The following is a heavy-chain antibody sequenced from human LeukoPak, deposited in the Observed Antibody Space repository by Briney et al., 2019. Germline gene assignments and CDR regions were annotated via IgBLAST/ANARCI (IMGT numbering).Heavy chain of an antibody. CDR2: ISYSGNT. Sequence: SETLSLTCTVSGGSISSGSFYWGWIRQPPGKGLQWIGSISYSGNTHYNPSLKSRVVISVDTSKTQFPLKLSSVTAADTAVYYCARQGGVGATGFDDCWGQGTLVTVSS. CDR1: GGSISSGSFY. V-gene: IGHV4-39*01. D-gene: IGHD1-26*01. J-gene: IGHJ4*02. CDR3: ARQGGVGATGFDDC.